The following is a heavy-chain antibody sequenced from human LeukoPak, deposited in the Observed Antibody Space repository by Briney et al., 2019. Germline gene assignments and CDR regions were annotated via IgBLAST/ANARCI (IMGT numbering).Heavy chain of an antibody. Sequence: SETLSLTCTVPGGSISSYYWSWIRQPAGKGLEWIGRIYTSGSTNYNPSLKSRVTMSVDTSKNQFSLKLSSVTAADTAVYYCARYTAMVHAFDIWGQGTMVTVSS. CDR2: IYTSGST. CDR3: ARYTAMVHAFDI. V-gene: IGHV4-4*07. D-gene: IGHD5-18*01. CDR1: GGSISSYY. J-gene: IGHJ3*02.